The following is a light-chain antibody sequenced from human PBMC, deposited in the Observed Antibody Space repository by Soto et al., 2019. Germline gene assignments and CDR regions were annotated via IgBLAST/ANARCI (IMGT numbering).Light chain of an antibody. CDR1: QSAKSN. CDR2: SAS. Sequence: EIVMTQSPATLSVSPGETATLSCRASQSAKSNLAWYQQKPGQAPRLLIHSASTRATGVPARFSGSGSGTECTLTIISLQSEDFAVYYCQQYDRWLTFGGGPRVEIK. CDR3: QQYDRWLT. V-gene: IGKV3-15*01. J-gene: IGKJ4*01.